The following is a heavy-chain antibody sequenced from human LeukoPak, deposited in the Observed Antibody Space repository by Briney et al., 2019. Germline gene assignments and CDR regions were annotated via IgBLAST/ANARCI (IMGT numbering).Heavy chain of an antibody. Sequence: GESLKISCKASGYSFTSYWIGWVRQMPGKGLEWMGIMYPDDSDTRYSPSFQGQVTISADKSVRTAYLQWSSLKASDTAMYYCARPNITSYYDSRGYDAFDVWGQGTMVTVSS. CDR2: MYPDDSDT. J-gene: IGHJ3*01. D-gene: IGHD3-22*01. CDR1: GYSFTSYW. V-gene: IGHV5-51*01. CDR3: ARPNITSYYDSRGYDAFDV.